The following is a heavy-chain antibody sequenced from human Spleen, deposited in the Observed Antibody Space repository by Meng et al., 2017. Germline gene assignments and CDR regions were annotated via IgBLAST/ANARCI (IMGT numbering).Heavy chain of an antibody. CDR3: ARGPTTMAHDFDY. Sequence: GELRQGAAGLLKPSETLSLHCVVSGGSFSDYYWSWIRQPPGKGLEWIGEINHSGSTNYNPSLESRATISVDTSQNNLSLKLSSVTAADSAVYYCARGPTTMAHDFDYWGQGTLVTVSS. CDR1: GGSFSDYY. J-gene: IGHJ4*02. D-gene: IGHD4-11*01. CDR2: INHSGST. V-gene: IGHV4-34*01.